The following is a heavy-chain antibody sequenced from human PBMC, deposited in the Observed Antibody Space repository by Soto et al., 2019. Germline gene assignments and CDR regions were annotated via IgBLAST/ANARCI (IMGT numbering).Heavy chain of an antibody. Sequence: PGESLKISCKGSGYSFTSYWIGWVRQMPGKGLEWMGIIYPGDSDTRYSPSFQGQVTISADKSISTAYLQWSSLKASDTAMYYCARHIWGYSGYGDYYYGMDVWGQGTTVTVSS. V-gene: IGHV5-51*01. CDR3: ARHIWGYSGYGDYYYGMDV. J-gene: IGHJ6*02. CDR2: IYPGDSDT. D-gene: IGHD5-12*01. CDR1: GYSFTSYW.